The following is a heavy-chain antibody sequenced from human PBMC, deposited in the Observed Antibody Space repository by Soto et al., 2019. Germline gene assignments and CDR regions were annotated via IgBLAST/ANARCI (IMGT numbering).Heavy chain of an antibody. D-gene: IGHD3-16*01. Sequence: VSAKPTCEASADTFTSCYLWSARRAPGQGLEWMGIINPSGGSTTYAQKFQGRVTMTRDTSTSTVYMELSSLRSEDTTVYYCAREGSQGAFNPFDIWGQGTMVTV. CDR1: ADTFTSCY. CDR3: AREGSQGAFNPFDI. J-gene: IGHJ3*02. CDR2: INPSGGST. V-gene: IGHV1-46*03.